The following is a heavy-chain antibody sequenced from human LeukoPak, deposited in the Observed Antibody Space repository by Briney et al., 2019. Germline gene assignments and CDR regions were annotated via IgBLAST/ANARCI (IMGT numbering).Heavy chain of an antibody. D-gene: IGHD3-10*01. Sequence: GGSLRLSCAASGFTFSEYWMSWLRQDPGKGLEWVANIKKDGSEKHYVDSVKGRFTISRDNAKNSLYLQMSSLRAEDTAVFYCARYYYGSGTSFDPWGQGTLVTVSS. V-gene: IGHV3-7*01. J-gene: IGHJ5*02. CDR3: ARYYYGSGTSFDP. CDR2: IKKDGSEK. CDR1: GFTFSEYW.